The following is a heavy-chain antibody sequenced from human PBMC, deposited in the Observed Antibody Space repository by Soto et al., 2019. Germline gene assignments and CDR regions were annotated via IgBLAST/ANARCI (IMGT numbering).Heavy chain of an antibody. CDR1: GGSISSSSYY. V-gene: IGHV4-39*01. D-gene: IGHD6-6*01. Sequence: PSETLSLTCTVSGGSISSSSYYWGWIRQPPGKGLEWIGSIYYSGSTYYNPSLKSRVTISVDTSKNQFSLKLSSVTAADTAVYYCARHRRGSPVVPRVFDYWGQGTLVTVSS. CDR3: ARHRRGSPVVPRVFDY. J-gene: IGHJ4*02. CDR2: IYYSGST.